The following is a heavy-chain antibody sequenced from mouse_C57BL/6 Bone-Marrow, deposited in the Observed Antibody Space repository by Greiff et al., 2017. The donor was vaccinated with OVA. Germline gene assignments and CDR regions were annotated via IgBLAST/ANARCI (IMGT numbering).Heavy chain of an antibody. V-gene: IGHV5-16*01. J-gene: IGHJ2*01. Sequence: DVKLVESEGGLVQPGSSMKLSCTASGFTFSDYYMAWVRQVPEKGLEWVANINYDGSSTYYLDSLKSRFIISRDNAKNILYLQMSSMKSEDTATYYCAREDYDADYFGYQGQGDTRTVT. CDR2: INYDGSST. D-gene: IGHD2-4*01. CDR1: GFTFSDYY. CDR3: AREDYDADYFGY.